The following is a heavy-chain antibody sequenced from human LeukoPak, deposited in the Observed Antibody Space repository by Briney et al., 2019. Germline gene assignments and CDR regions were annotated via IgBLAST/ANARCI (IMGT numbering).Heavy chain of an antibody. J-gene: IGHJ4*02. V-gene: IGHV3-30-3*01. Sequence: PGRSLRLSCAASGFTFSSYAMHWVRQAPGKGLEWVAVISYDGSNKYYADSVKGRFTISRDNSKNTLYLQMNSLRAEDTAVYYCARVRGTGFDYWGQGTLVTVSS. CDR3: ARVRGTGFDY. CDR1: GFTFSSYA. D-gene: IGHD3-3*01. CDR2: ISYDGSNK.